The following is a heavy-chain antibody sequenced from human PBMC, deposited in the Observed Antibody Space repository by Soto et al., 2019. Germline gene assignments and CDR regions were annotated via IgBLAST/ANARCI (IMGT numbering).Heavy chain of an antibody. D-gene: IGHD2-2*01. J-gene: IGHJ4*02. CDR3: ARDDVRYCSSTSCYYPLI. CDR1: GFTFSSYA. CDR2: ISYDGSNK. Sequence: LRLSCAASGFTFSSYAMHWVRQAPFKGLEWVAVISYDGSNKYYADSVKGRFTISRDNSKNTLYLQMNSLRAEDTAVYYCARDDVRYCSSTSCYYPLIWGQGTLVTVSS. V-gene: IGHV3-30-3*01.